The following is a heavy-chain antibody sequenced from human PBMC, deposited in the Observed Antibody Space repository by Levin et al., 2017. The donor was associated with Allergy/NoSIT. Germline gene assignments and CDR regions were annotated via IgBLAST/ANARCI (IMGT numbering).Heavy chain of an antibody. Sequence: LSLTCAASGFTFSSSGMHWVRQAPGKGLEWVAVISYDGSNEYYADSVEGRFTISRDNSKNTLYLQMNSLRAEDTAVYYCAKDQNPYCSSISCYAFDYWGQGTLVTVSS. CDR2: ISYDGSNE. J-gene: IGHJ4*02. CDR1: GFTFSSSG. D-gene: IGHD2-2*01. CDR3: AKDQNPYCSSISCYAFDY. V-gene: IGHV3-30*18.